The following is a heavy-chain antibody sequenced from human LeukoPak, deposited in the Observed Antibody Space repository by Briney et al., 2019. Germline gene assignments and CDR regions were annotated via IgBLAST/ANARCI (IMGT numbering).Heavy chain of an antibody. Sequence: PSETLSLTCAVSGEPFSVYSWNWIRQPPGKGLEWIGEIYRNGSTTYNPSLKSRVTISIDPSKNQFSLNLRSVTAADSAIYFCTRGIDSVYWGQGALVSVSS. CDR2: IYRNGST. CDR3: TRGIDSVY. D-gene: IGHD3-9*01. V-gene: IGHV4-34*01. J-gene: IGHJ4*02. CDR1: GEPFSVYS.